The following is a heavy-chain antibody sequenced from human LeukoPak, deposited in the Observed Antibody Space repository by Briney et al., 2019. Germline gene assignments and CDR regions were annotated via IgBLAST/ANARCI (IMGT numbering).Heavy chain of an antibody. V-gene: IGHV3-21*04. CDR3: AKHYGDYYSYRDV. CDR2: ISSSSSYI. CDR1: GFTFSSYS. D-gene: IGHD4-17*01. Sequence: PGGSLRLSCAASGFTFSSYSMNWVRQAPGKGLEWVSSISSSSSYIYYADSVKGRFTISRDNAKNSLYLQMNSLRAEDTAVYYCAKHYGDYYSYRDVWGKGTTVTVSS. J-gene: IGHJ6*03.